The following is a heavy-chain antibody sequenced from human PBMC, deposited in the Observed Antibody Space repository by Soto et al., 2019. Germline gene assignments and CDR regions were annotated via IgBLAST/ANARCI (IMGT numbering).Heavy chain of an antibody. J-gene: IGHJ3*01. CDR2: IFHSGET. Sequence: QVQLQESGPGLVKPSETLSLTCTVSGASISSGDYYWSWIRQSPGKGLQWNVYIFHSGETYYTPSLESRLSISIDASKNQFSLTLNSVTAADTAVYFCARSHDVLGAFDVWGPGTVVTVSS. D-gene: IGHD3-16*01. CDR1: GASISSGDYY. V-gene: IGHV4-30-4*08. CDR3: ARSHDVLGAFDV.